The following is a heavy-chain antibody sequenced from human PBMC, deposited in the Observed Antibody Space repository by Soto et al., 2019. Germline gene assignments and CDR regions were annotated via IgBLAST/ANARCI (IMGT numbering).Heavy chain of an antibody. V-gene: IGHV1-2*04. CDR1: GYTFTGYY. Sequence: QVQLVQSGAEVKKPGASVKVSCKASGYTFTGYYMHWVRQAPGQGLEWMGWINPNSGGTNYAQKFQVWVTLTRDTSISTAYVELSRLRSDDTAVYYCARDSGPHSPLDYWGQGTLVTVSS. CDR3: ARDSGPHSPLDY. CDR2: INPNSGGT. D-gene: IGHD2-15*01. J-gene: IGHJ4*02.